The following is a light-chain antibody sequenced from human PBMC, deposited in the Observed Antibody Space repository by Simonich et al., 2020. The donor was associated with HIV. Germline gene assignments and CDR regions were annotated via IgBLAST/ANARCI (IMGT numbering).Light chain of an antibody. V-gene: IGLV6-57*03. Sequence: NFMLTQPHSVSESPGKTVTISCTPSSGSIASNYVQWSQQRPGSAPTTVIYEDNQRPSGVPDRFSGSIDSSSNSASLTISGLKTEDEADYYCQSYDSSNQVFGGGTKLTVL. CDR3: QSYDSSNQV. J-gene: IGLJ2*01. CDR2: EDN. CDR1: SGSIASNY.